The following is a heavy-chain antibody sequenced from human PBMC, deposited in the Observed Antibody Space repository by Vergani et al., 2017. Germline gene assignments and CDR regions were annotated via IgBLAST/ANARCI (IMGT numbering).Heavy chain of an antibody. D-gene: IGHD3-10*01. Sequence: QVQLVQSGAEVKKPGSSVKVSCKASGGTFSSYAISLVRQAPGQGLDWMGGIIPIFGTANYAQKFQGRVTITADESTSTAYMELSSLRSEDTAVYYCARHTMVRGVIIPSNWFDPWGQGTLVTVSS. V-gene: IGHV1-69*01. CDR3: ARHTMVRGVIIPSNWFDP. CDR2: IIPIFGTA. CDR1: GGTFSSYA. J-gene: IGHJ5*02.